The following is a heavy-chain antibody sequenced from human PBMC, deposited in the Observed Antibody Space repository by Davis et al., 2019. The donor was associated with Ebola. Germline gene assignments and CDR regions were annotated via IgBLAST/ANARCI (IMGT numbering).Heavy chain of an antibody. CDR3: ARESRGRYYYYGMDV. CDR1: GGSFSGYY. CDR2: INHSGST. V-gene: IGHV4-34*01. D-gene: IGHD2-2*01. Sequence: MPGGSLRLSCAVYGGSFSGYYWSWIRQPPGEGLEWIGEINHSGSTNYNPSLKSRVTISVDTSKNQFSLKLSSVTAADTAVYYCARESRGRYYYYGMDVWGQGTTVTVSS. J-gene: IGHJ6*02.